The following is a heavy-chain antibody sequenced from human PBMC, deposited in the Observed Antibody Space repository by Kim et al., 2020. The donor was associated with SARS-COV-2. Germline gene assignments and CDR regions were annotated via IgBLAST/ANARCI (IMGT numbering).Heavy chain of an antibody. CDR2: IIPIFGTA. V-gene: IGHV1-69*13. Sequence: SVKVSCKASGGTFSSYAISWLRQAPGQGLEWMGGIIPIFGTANYAQKFQGRVTITADESTSTAYMELSSLRSEDTAVYYCAREAEWELLLGNWFDPWGQGTLVTVSS. D-gene: IGHD1-26*01. J-gene: IGHJ5*02. CDR1: GGTFSSYA. CDR3: AREAEWELLLGNWFDP.